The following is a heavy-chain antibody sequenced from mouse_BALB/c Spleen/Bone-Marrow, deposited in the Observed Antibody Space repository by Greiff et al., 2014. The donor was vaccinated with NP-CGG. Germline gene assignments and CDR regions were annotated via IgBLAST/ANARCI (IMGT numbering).Heavy chain of an antibody. CDR3: ARRKTTILTTFYWYFDV. V-gene: IGHV5-6-5*01. CDR1: GFTFSGYA. D-gene: IGHD2-5*01. Sequence: EVMLVESGGGLVKPGGSLKLSCAAPGFTFSGYAMSWVRQTPEKRLEWVASISSGGSTFYPDSVKGRFTISRDNARNILYLQMSSLGSEDTAMYYCARRKTTILTTFYWYFDVWGAGTTVTVSS. CDR2: ISSGGST. J-gene: IGHJ1*01.